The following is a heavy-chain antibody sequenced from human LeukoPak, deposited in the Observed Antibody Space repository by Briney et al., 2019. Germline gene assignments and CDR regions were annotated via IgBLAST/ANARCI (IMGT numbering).Heavy chain of an antibody. J-gene: IGHJ4*02. Sequence: PSETLSLTCTVSGGSISSSYWSWIRQPPGKGLEWIGYIYNSGSTNYNPSLESRITISVDTSKNQFSLKLSSVTVADTAVYYCARATRAARHFDYWGQGTLVTVSS. D-gene: IGHD6-6*01. CDR1: GGSISSSY. V-gene: IGHV4-59*12. CDR2: IYNSGST. CDR3: ARATRAARHFDY.